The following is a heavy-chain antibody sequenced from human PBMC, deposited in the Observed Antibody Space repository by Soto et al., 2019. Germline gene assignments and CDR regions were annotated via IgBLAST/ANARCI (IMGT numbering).Heavy chain of an antibody. V-gene: IGHV3-73*01. D-gene: IGHD5-12*01. CDR1: GFTFSCSA. J-gene: IGHJ6*02. Sequence: PGGSLRLSCAASGFTFSCSAMHWVRQASGKGLERVGRIRSKANSYATAYAASVKGRFTISRDDSKNTAYLQMNSLKTEDTAVYYCTRPRAYSGYDRTTYYYYGMDVWGQGTTVTVSS. CDR3: TRPRAYSGYDRTTYYYYGMDV. CDR2: IRSKANSYAT.